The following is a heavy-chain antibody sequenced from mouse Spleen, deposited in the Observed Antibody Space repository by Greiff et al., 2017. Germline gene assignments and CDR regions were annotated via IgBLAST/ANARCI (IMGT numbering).Heavy chain of an antibody. CDR2: IWSGGST. CDR3: ARNSNYYGSSSYYFDY. Sequence: HVKLVESGPGLVQPSQSLSITCTVSGFSLTSYGVHWVRQSPGKGLEWLGVIWSGGSTDYNAAFISRLSISKDNSKSQVFFKMNSLQADDTAIYYCARNSNYYGSSSYYFDYWGQGTTLTVSS. J-gene: IGHJ2*01. V-gene: IGHV2-4-1*01. CDR1: GFSLTSYG. D-gene: IGHD1-1*01.